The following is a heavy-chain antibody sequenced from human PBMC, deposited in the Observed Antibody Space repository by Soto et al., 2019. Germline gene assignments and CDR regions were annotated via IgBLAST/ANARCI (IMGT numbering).Heavy chain of an antibody. J-gene: IGHJ6*02. CDR1: GFTFSSYA. V-gene: IGHV3-23*01. CDR3: AKDNGITMVRGVIPRYYYYYYGMDV. Sequence: GGSLRLSCAASGFTFSSYAMSRVRQAPGKGLEWVSAISGSGGSTYYADSVKGRFTISRDNSKNTLYLQMNSLRAEDTAVYYCAKDNGITMVRGVIPRYYYYYYGMDVWGQGTTVTVSS. D-gene: IGHD3-10*01. CDR2: ISGSGGST.